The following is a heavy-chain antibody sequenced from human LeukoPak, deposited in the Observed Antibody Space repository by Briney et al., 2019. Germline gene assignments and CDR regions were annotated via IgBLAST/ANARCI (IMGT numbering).Heavy chain of an antibody. CDR1: GGSISGSSYY. V-gene: IGHV4-39*01. CDR2: THYTGST. D-gene: IGHD2-2*01. J-gene: IGHJ5*02. Sequence: SETLSLTCTVSGGSISGSSYYWGWIRQPPGKGLEWIGSTHYTGSTYYNPSLKSRVTIPVETSKNQFSLKLSSVTAADTAVYYCGRHEIVVTVAARGNWFDPWGQGTLVTVSS. CDR3: GRHEIVVTVAARGNWFDP.